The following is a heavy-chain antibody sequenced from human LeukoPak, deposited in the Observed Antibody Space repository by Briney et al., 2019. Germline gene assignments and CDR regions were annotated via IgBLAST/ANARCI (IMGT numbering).Heavy chain of an antibody. J-gene: IGHJ5*02. V-gene: IGHV4-4*07. D-gene: IGHD1-7*01. Sequence: PSETLSLTCTVSGGSISSYYWSWIRQPPGKGLEWIGRIYTSGSTNYNPSLKSRVTMSVDTSKNQFSLKLSSVTAADTAVYYCAKSPTGTRPSWFDPWGQGTLVTVSS. CDR2: IYTSGST. CDR3: AKSPTGTRPSWFDP. CDR1: GGSISSYY.